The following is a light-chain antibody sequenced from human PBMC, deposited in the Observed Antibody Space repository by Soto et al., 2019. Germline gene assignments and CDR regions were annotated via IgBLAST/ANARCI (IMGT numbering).Light chain of an antibody. Sequence: QSALTQPASVSGSPGQSITISSTGTSSDIGGYNYVSWYQQHPGKAPKLMIYEVSNRPSGVSNRFSGSKSGNTASLTISGLQAEDEDDYYCSSYTSSRTHVVFGGGTKLTVL. V-gene: IGLV2-14*01. CDR2: EVS. CDR1: SSDIGGYNY. J-gene: IGLJ2*01. CDR3: SSYTSSRTHVV.